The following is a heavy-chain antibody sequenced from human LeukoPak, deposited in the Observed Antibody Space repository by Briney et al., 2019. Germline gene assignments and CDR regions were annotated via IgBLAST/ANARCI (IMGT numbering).Heavy chain of an antibody. V-gene: IGHV1-2*02. CDR3: ARGINWFDS. CDR2: IDPNSGGT. Sequence: GASVKVSCKPPGYTSADFYMHCVRQAPGQGLEWMGWIDPNSGGTDYEQRLLGRVTMTRDTSISTAYMELSGLTSDDTAVYYCARGINWFDSWGQGTLVTVSS. D-gene: IGHD3-10*01. J-gene: IGHJ5*01. CDR1: GYTSADFY.